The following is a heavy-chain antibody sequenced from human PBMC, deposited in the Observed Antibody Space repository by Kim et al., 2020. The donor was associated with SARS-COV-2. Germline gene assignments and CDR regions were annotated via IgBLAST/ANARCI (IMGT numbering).Heavy chain of an antibody. CDR1: GFTFSRYS. Sequence: GGSLRLSCAASGFTFSRYSMNWVRQAPGKGLEWVSSISSSSSYIYYADSVKGRFTISRDNAKNSLYLQMNSLRAEDTAVYYCARGGMDIVATIGYYGMDVWGQGTTVTVSS. CDR2: ISSSSSYI. CDR3: ARGGMDIVATIGYYGMDV. J-gene: IGHJ6*02. V-gene: IGHV3-21*01. D-gene: IGHD5-12*01.